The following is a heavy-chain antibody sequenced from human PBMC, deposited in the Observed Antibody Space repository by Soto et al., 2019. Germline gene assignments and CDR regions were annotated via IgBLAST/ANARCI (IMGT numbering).Heavy chain of an antibody. V-gene: IGHV4-39*01. J-gene: IGHJ5*02. D-gene: IGHD3-3*01. CDR1: GGSISSSSYY. Sequence: ETLSLTCTVSGGSISSSSYYWGWIRQPPGKGLEWIGSIYYSGSTYYNPSLKSRVTISVDTSKNQFSLKLSSVTAADTAVYYCARQWTIFGVVTTYQGLFWFDPWGQGTLVTVSS. CDR3: ARQWTIFGVVTTYQGLFWFDP. CDR2: IYYSGST.